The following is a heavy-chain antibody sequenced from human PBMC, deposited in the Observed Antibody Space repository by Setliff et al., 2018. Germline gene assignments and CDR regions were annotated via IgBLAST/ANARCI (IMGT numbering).Heavy chain of an antibody. CDR3: VRTDYSDGRYSMDV. J-gene: IGHJ6*03. CDR2: IFLTGST. Sequence: PSETLSLTCIVSGESIDSVATGNHYWNWIRQPVGKGLEWIGHIFLTGSTDYDPSCRSRATISVDKSTNQSSLKLNSVTAADTAVYYCVRTDYSDGRYSMDVWGKGTTVTVSS. D-gene: IGHD6-19*01. V-gene: IGHV4-61*10. CDR1: GESIDSVATGNHY.